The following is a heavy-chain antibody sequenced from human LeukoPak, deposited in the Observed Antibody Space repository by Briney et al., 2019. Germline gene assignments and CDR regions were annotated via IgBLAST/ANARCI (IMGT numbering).Heavy chain of an antibody. Sequence: SETLSLTCTVSGGSISSYYWSWIRQPPGKRLEWIGYIYYSGSTNYNPSLKSRVTISVDTSKNQFSLKLSSVTAADTAVYYCASIVMLYCSSTSCHPEGWFDPWGQGTLVTVSS. CDR2: IYYSGST. CDR1: GGSISSYY. V-gene: IGHV4-59*01. D-gene: IGHD2-2*01. CDR3: ASIVMLYCSSTSCHPEGWFDP. J-gene: IGHJ5*02.